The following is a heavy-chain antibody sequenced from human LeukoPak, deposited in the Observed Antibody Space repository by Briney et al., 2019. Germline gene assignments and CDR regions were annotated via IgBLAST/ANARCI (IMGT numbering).Heavy chain of an antibody. CDR2: IRSMAHGGTT. Sequence: GGSLRLSCTASGFTFGDYAMSWVRQAPGKGLEWVSFIRSMAHGGTTEYAASVKGRFTISRDDSKGIAYLQMSSLKTGDTAVYYCARGAMVRGANYYFDYWGQGALVTVSS. D-gene: IGHD3-10*01. CDR1: GFTFGDYA. J-gene: IGHJ4*02. CDR3: ARGAMVRGANYYFDY. V-gene: IGHV3-49*04.